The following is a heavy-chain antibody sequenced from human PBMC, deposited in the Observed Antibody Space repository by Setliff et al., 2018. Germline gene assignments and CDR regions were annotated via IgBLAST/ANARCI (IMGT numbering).Heavy chain of an antibody. D-gene: IGHD5-18*01. Sequence: LSLTCTVSGGSISRGSYDWSWIRQPAGKGLEWIGRIYTSGSTYYNPSLKSRVTISVDTSKNQFSLKLSSVTAADTAVYYCARGDRWGYSYGPYYYGMDVWGQGTTVTVSS. CDR1: GGSISRGSYD. V-gene: IGHV4-61*02. J-gene: IGHJ6*02. CDR3: ARGDRWGYSYGPYYYGMDV. CDR2: IYTSGST.